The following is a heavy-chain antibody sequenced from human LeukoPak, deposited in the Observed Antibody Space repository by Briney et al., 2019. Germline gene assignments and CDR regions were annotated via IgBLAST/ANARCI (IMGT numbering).Heavy chain of an antibody. V-gene: IGHV4-34*01. CDR1: GGSFSGYY. D-gene: IGHD5-18*01. Sequence: SETLSLTCAVYGGSFSGYYWSWIRQPPGKGLEWIGEINHSGSTNYNPSLKSRVTISVDTSKNQFSLKLSSVTAADTAVYYCARGSLLKDTAMVQGGYFDYWGQGTLVTVSS. J-gene: IGHJ4*02. CDR3: ARGSLLKDTAMVQGGYFDY. CDR2: INHSGST.